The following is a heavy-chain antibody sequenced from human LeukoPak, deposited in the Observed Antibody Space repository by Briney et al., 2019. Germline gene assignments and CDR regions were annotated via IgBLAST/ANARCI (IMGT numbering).Heavy chain of an antibody. J-gene: IGHJ5*02. CDR3: ARALGVVVPAHWFDP. CDR1: GGSISSGGYD. D-gene: IGHD2-2*01. CDR2: IYYSGST. Sequence: SQTLSLTCTVSGGSISSGGYDWRWIRQHRGKGLEWIGYIYYSGSTYYNPSLKSQVTISVDTSKNQFSLKLSSVTAADTAVYYCARALGVVVPAHWFDPWGQGTLVTVSS. V-gene: IGHV4-31*01.